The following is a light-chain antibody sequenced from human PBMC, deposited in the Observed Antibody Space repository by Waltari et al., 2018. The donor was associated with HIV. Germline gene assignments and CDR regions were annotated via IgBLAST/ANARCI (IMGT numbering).Light chain of an antibody. J-gene: IGKJ4*01. CDR1: QSVSSN. CDR2: GAS. CDR3: QQYNNWPPLT. Sequence: EIVMTQSPATLSVSPGERATLSCRASQSVSSNLAWYKQKPGQAPRLLIYGASTRATGIPARFSGSGSGTEFTLTISSLQSEDCAVYYCQQYNNWPPLTFGGGTKVEIK. V-gene: IGKV3-15*01.